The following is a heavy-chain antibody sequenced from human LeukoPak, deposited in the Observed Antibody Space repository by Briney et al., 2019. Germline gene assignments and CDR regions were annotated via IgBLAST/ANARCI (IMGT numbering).Heavy chain of an antibody. CDR1: GFTFSSYG. D-gene: IGHD4-17*01. CDR2: IRYSGSNK. Sequence: GGSLRLSCAASGFTFSSYGMHWVRQAPGKGLEWVAFIRYSGSNKYYADSVKGRFTISRDNSKNTLYLQMNSLRAEDTAVYYFTRDYVFDYWGQGALVTVSS. V-gene: IGHV3-30*02. J-gene: IGHJ4*02. CDR3: TRDYVFDY.